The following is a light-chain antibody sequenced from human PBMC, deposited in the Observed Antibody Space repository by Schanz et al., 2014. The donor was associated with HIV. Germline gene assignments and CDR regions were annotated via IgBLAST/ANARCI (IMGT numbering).Light chain of an antibody. Sequence: QSVLTQPPSATGTPGQRVTLSCSASSSNIATNAVNWYQQFPGTAPKLLIYATYNRPSGVPDRFSGSNSGTSASLAISGLQSEDEADYYCAAWDDGLNGWVFGGGTKVTVL. V-gene: IGLV1-44*01. J-gene: IGLJ3*02. CDR1: SSNIATNA. CDR3: AAWDDGLNGWV. CDR2: ATY.